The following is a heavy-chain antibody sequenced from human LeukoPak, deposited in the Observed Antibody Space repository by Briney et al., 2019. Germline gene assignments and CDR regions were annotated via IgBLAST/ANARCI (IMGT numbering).Heavy chain of an antibody. J-gene: IGHJ6*03. V-gene: IGHV1-8*01. D-gene: IGHD2-15*01. CDR3: ARREIGYCSRGSCYRRDYYYTDV. CDR1: GYTFTSYD. Sequence: GASVKVSCKACGYTFTSYDINWVRQATGQGLEWMGWMNPNRGNTGYAQKFQGRVTMTRNTSISTAYMELRSMRSEDTGVYYCARREIGYCSRGSCYRRDYYYTDVWGKGTTVTVSS. CDR2: MNPNRGNT.